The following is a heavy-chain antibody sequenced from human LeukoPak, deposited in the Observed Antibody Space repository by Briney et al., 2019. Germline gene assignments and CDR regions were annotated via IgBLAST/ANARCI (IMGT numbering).Heavy chain of an antibody. V-gene: IGHV4-4*07. CDR1: GGSISSYY. D-gene: IGHD1-26*01. Sequence: SETLSLTCTASGGSISSYYWSWIRQPAGKGLEWIGRIYTSGSTNYNRSLKSRVIMSVDTSKNQSSLKLSSVTAADTAVYYCASSYSGNYYVFDYWGQGTLVTVSS. J-gene: IGHJ4*02. CDR3: ASSYSGNYYVFDY. CDR2: IYTSGST.